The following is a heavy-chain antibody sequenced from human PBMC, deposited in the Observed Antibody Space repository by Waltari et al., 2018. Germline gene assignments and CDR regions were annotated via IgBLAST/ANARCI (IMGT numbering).Heavy chain of an antibody. Sequence: EVQVVESGGGLVKPGGSLRLSCAATGFTFSTFTMNWVRQAPGKGLEWVASITSRPSDIYYADSVKGRFTISRDDAKNSLYLDMNSLRAEDTAVYYCATQGQGSGSFFDYWGQGTLVTVSS. D-gene: IGHD3-10*01. J-gene: IGHJ4*02. CDR1: GFTFSTFT. CDR3: ATQGQGSGSFFDY. CDR2: ITSRPSDI. V-gene: IGHV3-21*01.